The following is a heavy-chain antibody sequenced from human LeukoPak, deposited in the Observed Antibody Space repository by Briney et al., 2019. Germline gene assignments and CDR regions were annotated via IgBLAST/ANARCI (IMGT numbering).Heavy chain of an antibody. V-gene: IGHV3-74*01. CDR3: ARDFRRGQYFDY. Sequence: PGGSLRLSCAASGFSFSSYWMHWVRQAPGEGLVWVSRINSDGSNTNYADSVKGRLTISRDNAKNTLYLQMNSLRAEDTAVYYCARDFRRGQYFDYWGQGTLVTVSS. J-gene: IGHJ4*02. CDR1: GFSFSSYW. D-gene: IGHD3-10*01. CDR2: INSDGSNT.